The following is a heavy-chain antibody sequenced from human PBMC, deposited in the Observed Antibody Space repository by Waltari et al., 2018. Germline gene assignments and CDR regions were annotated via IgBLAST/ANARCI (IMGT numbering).Heavy chain of an antibody. CDR1: GFTFSSYG. D-gene: IGHD5-18*01. J-gene: IGHJ4*02. V-gene: IGHV3-30*18. Sequence: QVQLVESGGGVVQPGRSLRLSCAASGFTFSSYGLHWVRQAPGKGLEWVAVISYDGSNKYYADSVKGRFTISRDNSKNTLYLQMNSLRAEDTAVYYCAKPGGYSYGHNFDYWGQGTLVTVSS. CDR3: AKPGGYSYGHNFDY. CDR2: ISYDGSNK.